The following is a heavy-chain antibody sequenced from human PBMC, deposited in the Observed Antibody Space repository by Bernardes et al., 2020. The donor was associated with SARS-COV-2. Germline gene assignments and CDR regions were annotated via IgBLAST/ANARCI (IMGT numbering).Heavy chain of an antibody. Sequence: GGSLSLSCSASGFILSHYAMHWVRPAPGKGLEYVSVISSDGGTTYYADSVKARFTISRDNSKNTLYLQMSSLRAEDTGVYYCVRDWGGGGRWGQGTLVTVSS. CDR2: ISSDGGTT. CDR3: VRDWGGGGR. D-gene: IGHD2-21*01. V-gene: IGHV3-64D*08. J-gene: IGHJ4*02. CDR1: GFILSHYA.